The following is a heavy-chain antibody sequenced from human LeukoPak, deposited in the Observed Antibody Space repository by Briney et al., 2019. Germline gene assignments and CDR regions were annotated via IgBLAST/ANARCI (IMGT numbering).Heavy chain of an antibody. J-gene: IGHJ4*02. CDR3: ARDVIWFGNGGFDY. CDR1: GFTFSSYY. V-gene: IGHV3-7*01. D-gene: IGHD3-10*01. CDR2: IKQDGSEG. Sequence: GGSLRLSCAASGFTFSSYYMSWVRQAPGKGLEWVANIKQDGSEGSYVDSVKGRFTISRDNAKNSLYLQMYSLRAEDTAVYYCARDVIWFGNGGFDYWGQGTLVTVSS.